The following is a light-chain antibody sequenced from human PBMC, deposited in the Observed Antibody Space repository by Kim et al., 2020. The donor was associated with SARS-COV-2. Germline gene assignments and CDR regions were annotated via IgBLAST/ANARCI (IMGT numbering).Light chain of an antibody. CDR3: YSTDSSGDHWV. J-gene: IGLJ3*02. Sequence: PGQTARITCSGDALSRKYAYWYQQKSGQAPVLVIYEDNKRPSGIPERFSGSSSGTMAALTITGAQVDDEADFYCYSTDSSGDHWVFGEGTQLTVL. CDR2: EDN. V-gene: IGLV3-10*01. CDR1: ALSRKY.